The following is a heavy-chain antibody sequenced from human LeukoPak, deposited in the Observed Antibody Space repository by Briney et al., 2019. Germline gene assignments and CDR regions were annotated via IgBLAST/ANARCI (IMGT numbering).Heavy chain of an antibody. CDR3: ARNYDFWSGYYPLDY. D-gene: IGHD3-3*01. Sequence: PGGSLRLSCAASGFTFSDYYISWIRQAPGKGLEWVSYISSSGSTIYYAGSVKGRFTISTDNAKNSLYLQMNSLRAEDTAVYYCARNYDFWSGYYPLDYWGQGTLVTVSS. CDR1: GFTFSDYY. CDR2: ISSSGSTI. V-gene: IGHV3-11*01. J-gene: IGHJ4*02.